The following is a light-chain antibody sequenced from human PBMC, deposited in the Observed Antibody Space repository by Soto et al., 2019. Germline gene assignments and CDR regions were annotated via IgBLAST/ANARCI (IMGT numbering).Light chain of an antibody. CDR2: GAS. V-gene: IGKV3-15*01. CDR1: QSVSSN. J-gene: IGKJ4*01. CDR3: QQYKNWPLLT. Sequence: EIVMTQSPAILSVSPGERATLSCRASQSVSSNLAWYQRRPGQAPRLLIYGASTRATGIPARFSGSGSGTEFTLTISSLQSEDFAIYYCQQYKNWPLLTFGGGTKVEIK.